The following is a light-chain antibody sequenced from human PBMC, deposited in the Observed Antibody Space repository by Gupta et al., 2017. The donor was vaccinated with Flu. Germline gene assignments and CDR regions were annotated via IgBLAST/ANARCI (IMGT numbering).Light chain of an antibody. J-gene: IGLJ2*01. V-gene: IGLV3-19*01. CDR1: SIGDSN. CDR3: YTRDTTDNHQAV. Sequence: QTVSITCKGTSIGDSNYSWYQQNPEQAPILLIYANNIRPSGIPARFSGSSSGNTASLTITAAQAEDEADYYCYTRDTTDNHQAVFGGGTKLTVL. CDR2: ANN.